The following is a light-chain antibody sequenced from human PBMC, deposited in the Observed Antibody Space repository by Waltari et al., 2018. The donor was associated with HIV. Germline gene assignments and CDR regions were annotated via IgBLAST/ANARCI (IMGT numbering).Light chain of an antibody. Sequence: QSALTQPASVSGSPGQSITISCTGTSSDVGGFNYVSSYQQHPGKAPKLRIYEVSNLPSGVSNRFSSSKSGNTASLTISGLQAEDEAAYYCSSYTSSSTVVFGGGTKLTVL. CDR2: EVS. V-gene: IGLV2-14*01. CDR3: SSYTSSSTVV. J-gene: IGLJ2*01. CDR1: SSDVGGFNY.